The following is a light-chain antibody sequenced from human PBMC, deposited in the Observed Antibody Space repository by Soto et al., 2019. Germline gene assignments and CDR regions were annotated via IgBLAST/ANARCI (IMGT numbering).Light chain of an antibody. CDR1: QSVNNY. CDR3: QYGGT. Sequence: EIVLTQSPATLSLSPGERATVSCRASQSVNNYLGWYQQKPGQAPRLLIYDASNRATGIPARFSGSGSGTDFTLTISSLEPEDFAVYYCQYGGTFGQGTRLEIK. V-gene: IGKV3-11*01. J-gene: IGKJ5*01. CDR2: DAS.